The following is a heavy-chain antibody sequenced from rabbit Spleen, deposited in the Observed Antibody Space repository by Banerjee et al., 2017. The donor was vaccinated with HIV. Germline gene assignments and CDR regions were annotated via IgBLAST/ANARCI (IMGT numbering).Heavy chain of an antibody. D-gene: IGHD8-1*01. CDR3: ARDSGSSFSSYGMDL. CDR2: IDPVFGIT. V-gene: IGHV1S7*01. CDR1: GFTLSSYY. J-gene: IGHJ6*01. Sequence: HLKESGGGLVQPGGSLKLSCTASGFTLSSYYMNWVRQAPGKGLEWIGYIDPVFGITYFANWVNGRFSISRENAQNTVFLQMTSLTVADTATYFCARDSGSSFSSYGMDLWGQGTLVTVS.